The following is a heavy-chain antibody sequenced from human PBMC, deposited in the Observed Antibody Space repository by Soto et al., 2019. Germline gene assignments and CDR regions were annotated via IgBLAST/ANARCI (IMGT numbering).Heavy chain of an antibody. CDR2: ISSSSSTI. CDR3: ARVYGDYGVDY. V-gene: IGHV3-48*01. D-gene: IGHD4-17*01. CDR1: GFTFSSYS. Sequence: GGSLILSCAASGFTFSSYSMNWVRQAPGKGLEWVSYISSSSSTIYYADSVKGRFTISRDNAKNSLYLQMNSLRAEDTAVYYCARVYGDYGVDYWGQGTLVTVSS. J-gene: IGHJ4*02.